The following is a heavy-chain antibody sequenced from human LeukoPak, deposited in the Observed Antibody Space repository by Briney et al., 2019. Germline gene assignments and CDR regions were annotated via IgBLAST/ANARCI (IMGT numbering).Heavy chain of an antibody. J-gene: IGHJ4*02. CDR3: ARARYGSGSYMFDFDY. Sequence: SETLSLTCTVSGGSISSYYWSWIRQPPGKGLEWIGYIYYSGSTNYNPSLKSRVTISVDTSKNQFSLKLSSVTAADTAVYYCARARYGSGSYMFDFDYWGQGTLVTVSS. V-gene: IGHV4-59*08. CDR2: IYYSGST. CDR1: GGSISSYY. D-gene: IGHD3-10*01.